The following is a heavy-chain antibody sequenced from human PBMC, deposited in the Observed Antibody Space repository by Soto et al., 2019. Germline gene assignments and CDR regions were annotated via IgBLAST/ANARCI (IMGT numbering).Heavy chain of an antibody. CDR3: AKVTRIYSGSVEYYFDY. J-gene: IGHJ4*02. V-gene: IGHV3-30*18. D-gene: IGHD1-26*01. CDR1: GFTFSSYG. CDR2: ISYDGSNK. Sequence: QVQLVESGGGVVQPGRSLRLSCAASGFTFSSYGMHWVRQAPGKGLEWVAVISYDGSNKYYADSVKGRFTISRDNSKNTLYLQMNSLRAEDTAVYYCAKVTRIYSGSVEYYFDYWGQGTLVTVSS.